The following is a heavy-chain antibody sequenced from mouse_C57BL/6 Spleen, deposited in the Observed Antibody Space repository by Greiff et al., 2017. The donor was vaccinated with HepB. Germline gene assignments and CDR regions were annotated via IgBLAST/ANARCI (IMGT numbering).Heavy chain of an antibody. D-gene: IGHD2-1*01. J-gene: IGHJ3*01. Sequence: EVMLVESGAGLVKPGGSLKLSCAASGFTFSSDAMSWVRQTPEKRLEWVAYISSVGDYIYYADTVKGRFTMSRDNARNTLDLQMSNLKSEDTAMYYCTRGRYGNVQAWFAYWGQGTLVTVSA. CDR2: ISSVGDYI. CDR3: TRGRYGNVQAWFAY. CDR1: GFTFSSDA. V-gene: IGHV5-9-1*02.